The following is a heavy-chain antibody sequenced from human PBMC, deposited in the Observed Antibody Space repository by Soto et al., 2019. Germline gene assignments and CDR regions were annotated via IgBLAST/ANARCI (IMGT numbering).Heavy chain of an antibody. D-gene: IGHD6-13*01. CDR3: AKGCIAAATYYDYYYGMDV. CDR1: GFTFSSYA. J-gene: IGHJ6*02. Sequence: LRLSCAASGFTFSSYAMSWVRRAPGKGLGWVSAISGSGGSTYYPDSVKGRFTISGDNSKNTLYLQMNRLRAEDTAGYYCAKGCIAAATYYDYYYGMDVWGQGTTVTVSS. V-gene: IGHV3-23*01. CDR2: ISGSGGST.